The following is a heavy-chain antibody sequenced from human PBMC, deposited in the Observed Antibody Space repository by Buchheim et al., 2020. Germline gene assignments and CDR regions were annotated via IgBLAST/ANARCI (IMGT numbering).Heavy chain of an antibody. D-gene: IGHD2-2*01. Sequence: QVQLVQSGAEVKKPGASVKVSCKASGYTFTSYYMHWVRQAPGQGLEWMGIINPSGGSTSYAQKFQGRVTMTRDTSTSPVYMELSSLRSEDTAVYYCARDVRGYCSSTSCHQDAFDIWGQGT. CDR3: ARDVRGYCSSTSCHQDAFDI. J-gene: IGHJ3*02. CDR2: INPSGGST. CDR1: GYTFTSYY. V-gene: IGHV1-46*01.